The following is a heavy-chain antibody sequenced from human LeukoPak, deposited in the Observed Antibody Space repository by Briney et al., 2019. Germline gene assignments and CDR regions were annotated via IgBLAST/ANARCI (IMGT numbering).Heavy chain of an antibody. Sequence: GASVKASCKVSGYTLTELSMHWVRQAPGKGLEWMGGFDPEDGETIYAQKFQGRVTMTEDTSTDTAYMELSSLRSEDTAVYYCATVSIQLWDDYYYYGMDVWGQGTTVTVSS. CDR2: FDPEDGET. CDR1: GYTLTELS. J-gene: IGHJ6*02. D-gene: IGHD5-18*01. CDR3: ATVSIQLWDDYYYYGMDV. V-gene: IGHV1-24*01.